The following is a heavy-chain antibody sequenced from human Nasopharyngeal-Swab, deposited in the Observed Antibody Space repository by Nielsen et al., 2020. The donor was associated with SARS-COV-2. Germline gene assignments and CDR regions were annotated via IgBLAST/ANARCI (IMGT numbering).Heavy chain of an antibody. D-gene: IGHD1-14*01. CDR3: ARDDGDVPGMTGSGPPGGY. CDR2: INPHSCDT. V-gene: IGHV1-2*06. Sequence: ASVKVSCKASGYTFTDYYMHWVRQAPGEGLEYMGRINPHSCDTNFAQKFQGRVTVTRDTSINTAYMELSSLRFDDTAVYYCARDDGDVPGMTGSGPPGGYWGQGTLVTVSS. CDR1: GYTFTDYY. J-gene: IGHJ4*02.